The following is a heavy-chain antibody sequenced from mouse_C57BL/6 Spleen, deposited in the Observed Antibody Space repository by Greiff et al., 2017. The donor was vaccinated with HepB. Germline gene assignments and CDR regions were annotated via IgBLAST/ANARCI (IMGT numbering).Heavy chain of an antibody. CDR2: ISSGGSYT. J-gene: IGHJ2*01. CDR1: GFTFSSYG. Sequence: EVQRVESGGDLVKPGGSLKLSCAASGFTFSSYGMSWVRQTPDKRLEWVATISSGGSYTYYPDSVKGRFTISRDNAKNTLYLQMSSLKSEDTAMYYCAREDYYGSSPYFDYWGQGTTLTVSS. D-gene: IGHD1-1*01. V-gene: IGHV5-6*01. CDR3: AREDYYGSSPYFDY.